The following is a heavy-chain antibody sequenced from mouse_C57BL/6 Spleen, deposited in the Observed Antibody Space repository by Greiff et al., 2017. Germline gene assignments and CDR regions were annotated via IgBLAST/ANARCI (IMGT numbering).Heavy chain of an antibody. V-gene: IGHV1-55*01. CDR2: IYPGSGST. Sequence: VQLQQSGAELVKPGASVKMSCKASGYTFTSYWITWVKQRPGQGLEWIGDIYPGSGSTNYNEKFKSKATLTVDTSSSTAYMQLSSLTSEDSAVYYCARVYYGRDWYFDVWGTGTTVTVSS. CDR3: ARVYYGRDWYFDV. J-gene: IGHJ1*03. D-gene: IGHD1-2*01. CDR1: GYTFTSYW.